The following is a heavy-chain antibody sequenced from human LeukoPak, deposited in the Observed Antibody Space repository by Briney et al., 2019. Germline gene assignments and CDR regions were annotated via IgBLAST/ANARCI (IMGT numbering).Heavy chain of an antibody. CDR1: GFTFSSYA. D-gene: IGHD6-19*01. CDR3: EKDSGGYGSGWYEGYFDY. J-gene: IGHJ4*02. Sequence: TGGSLRLSCAASGFTFSSYAMSWVRQAPGKGLEWVSAISGSGGSTYYADSVKGRFTISRDNSKNTLYLQMNSLRAEDTAVYYCEKDSGGYGSGWYEGYFDYWGQGTLVTVSS. CDR2: ISGSGGST. V-gene: IGHV3-23*01.